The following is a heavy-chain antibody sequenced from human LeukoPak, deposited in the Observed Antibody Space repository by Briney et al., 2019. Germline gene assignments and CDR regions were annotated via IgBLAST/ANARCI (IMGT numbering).Heavy chain of an antibody. Sequence: PSETLPLTCTVSGGSISSYYWSWIRQPPGKGLEWIGYIYYSGSTNYNPSLKSRVTISVDTSKNQFSLKLSSVTAADTAVYYCARLTGRYDGVDVWGKGTTVTVSS. CDR1: GGSISSYY. CDR2: IYYSGST. J-gene: IGHJ6*04. V-gene: IGHV4-59*01. D-gene: IGHD3-10*01. CDR3: ARLTGRYDGVDV.